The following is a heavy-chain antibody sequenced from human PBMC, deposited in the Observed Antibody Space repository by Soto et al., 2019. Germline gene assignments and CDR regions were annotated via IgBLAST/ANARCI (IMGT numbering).Heavy chain of an antibody. D-gene: IGHD3-22*01. CDR2: IKYDGSEK. V-gene: IGHV3-7*03. J-gene: IGHJ4*02. CDR3: ASSPHKDSRPDY. Sequence: GGSLRLSCAASGFTFSSYWMSWVRQAPGRWLEWMANIKYDGSEKYYVDSVKGRLTISRDNAKNSLYLQMNSLRAEDTAVYYCASSPHKDSRPDYWGQGXLVTVYS. CDR1: GFTFSSYW.